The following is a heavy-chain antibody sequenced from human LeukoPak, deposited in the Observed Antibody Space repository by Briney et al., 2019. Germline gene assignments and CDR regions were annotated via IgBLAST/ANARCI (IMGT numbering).Heavy chain of an antibody. Sequence: PGGSLRLSCSASGFTFSRYAMHWVRQPPGKGLEYVSAITNNGRSTYYADSVKGRFTISRDNSKNTLYLQVNSLRAEDTAVYYCATIIWSRVYYYGMDVWGQGTTVTVSS. CDR1: GFTFSRYA. J-gene: IGHJ6*02. V-gene: IGHV3-64*04. CDR3: ATIIWSRVYYYGMDV. D-gene: IGHD3-10*01. CDR2: ITNNGRST.